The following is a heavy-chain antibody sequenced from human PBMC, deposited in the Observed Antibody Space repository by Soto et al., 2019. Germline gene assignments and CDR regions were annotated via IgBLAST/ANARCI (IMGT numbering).Heavy chain of an antibody. V-gene: IGHV1-69*02. J-gene: IGHJ3*02. Sequence: ASVKVSCKASGGTFSSYTISWVRQAPGQGLEWMGRIIPILGIANYAQKLQGRVTITADKSTSTAYMELSSLRSEDTAVYYCAEAVDTAMAPLDIWGQGTMVTVSS. CDR3: AEAVDTAMAPLDI. CDR2: IIPILGIA. CDR1: GGTFSSYT. D-gene: IGHD5-18*01.